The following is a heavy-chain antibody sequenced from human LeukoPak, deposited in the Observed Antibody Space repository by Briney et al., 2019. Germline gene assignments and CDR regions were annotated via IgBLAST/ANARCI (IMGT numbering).Heavy chain of an antibody. J-gene: IGHJ4*02. V-gene: IGHV3-48*04. CDR3: ATDSPGTAAFDY. Sequence: PGGSLRLSCTASGFSFSTYSMNWVRQAPGKGLEWVSYIVGSSSNIYYADSEKGRFTISRDNAKNSLYLQMDSLRAEDTAVYYCATDSPGTAAFDYWGQGTLVTVSS. D-gene: IGHD1-14*01. CDR2: IVGSSSNI. CDR1: GFSFSTYS.